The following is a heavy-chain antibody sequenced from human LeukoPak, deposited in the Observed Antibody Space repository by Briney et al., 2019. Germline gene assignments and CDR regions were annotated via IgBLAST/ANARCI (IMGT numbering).Heavy chain of an antibody. CDR2: INGDGSET. CDR1: GFTFSSHW. D-gene: IGHD4-17*01. Sequence: GGSLRLSCSASGFTFSSHWMHWVRQAPGKGLVWVARINGDGSETNYAGSVRGRLTISRDNAKSTLYLQMNSLRAEDTAVYYCASGSGDYGDPFDYWGQGTLVTVSS. CDR3: ASGSGDYGDPFDY. J-gene: IGHJ4*02. V-gene: IGHV3-74*01.